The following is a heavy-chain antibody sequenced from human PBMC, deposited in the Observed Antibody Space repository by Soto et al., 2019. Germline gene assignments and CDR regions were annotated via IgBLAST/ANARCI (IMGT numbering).Heavy chain of an antibody. Sequence: QVQLVQSGAEVKKPGASVKVSCKVSGYTLTELSMHWVRQAPGKGLEWMGGFDPEDGETIYAQKFQGRVTMTEATSPDTAYMELSSLRSEQPDVYYCATTSSSGCAAPNRQAGNWYFDLWRRGTLVTVSS. CDR3: ATTSSSGCAAPNRQAGNWYFDL. V-gene: IGHV1-24*01. D-gene: IGHD6-19*01. CDR1: GYTLTELS. CDR2: FDPEDGET. J-gene: IGHJ2*01.